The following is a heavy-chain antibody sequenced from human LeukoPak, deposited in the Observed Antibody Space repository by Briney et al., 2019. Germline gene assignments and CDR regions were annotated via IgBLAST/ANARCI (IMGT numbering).Heavy chain of an antibody. CDR3: ARLEYSSSYDSLVSFDY. J-gene: IGHJ4*02. Sequence: LETLSLTCTVSGNSISSGDYYWSWIRQPAGKGLEWIGYIYYSGSTNYNPSLKSRITMSVDTSKNQFSLKLSSVTAADTAVYYCARLEYSSSYDSLVSFDYWGQGTLVTVSS. V-gene: IGHV4-61*10. CDR2: IYYSGST. D-gene: IGHD6-6*01. CDR1: GNSISSGDYY.